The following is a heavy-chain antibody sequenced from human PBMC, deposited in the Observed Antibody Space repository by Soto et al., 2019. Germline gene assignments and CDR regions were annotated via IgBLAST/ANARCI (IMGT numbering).Heavy chain of an antibody. D-gene: IGHD2-2*01. V-gene: IGHV3-15*07. J-gene: IGHJ6*02. Sequence: EVQLVESGGGLVKPGGSLRLSCAASGFTFSNAWMNWVRQAPGKGLEWVGRIKSKTDGGTTDYAAPVKGRFTISRDDSKNTLYLQMNSLKTEDTAVYYCTTDPTYRDYYYYGMDVWGQGTTVTVSS. CDR1: GFTFSNAW. CDR2: IKSKTDGGTT. CDR3: TTDPTYRDYYYYGMDV.